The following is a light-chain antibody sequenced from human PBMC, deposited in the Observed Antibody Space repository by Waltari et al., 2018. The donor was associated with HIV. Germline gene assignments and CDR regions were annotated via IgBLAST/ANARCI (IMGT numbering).Light chain of an antibody. V-gene: IGLV1-47*01. CDR1: TSNVSTNY. J-gene: IGLJ2*01. CDR2: RNN. Sequence: QSVLAQPRSVSGTPAQTVNISCSGSTSNVSTNYVYWYQQVTGVAPKLLIYRNNQRPSGVPDRFSGSKSGTSASMAISGLRTEDEAEYYCAVWDDRLSGRLFGGGTKVTVL. CDR3: AVWDDRLSGRL.